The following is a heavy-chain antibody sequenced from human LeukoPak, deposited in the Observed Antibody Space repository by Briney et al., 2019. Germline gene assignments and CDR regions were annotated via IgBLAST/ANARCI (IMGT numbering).Heavy chain of an antibody. D-gene: IGHD4-23*01. J-gene: IGHJ6*03. V-gene: IGHV1-8*01. CDR3: ARAPVRGKANYFYNMDV. Sequence: GASGKLSCTAAGYTFTSYDINWVRQATGQGLGWMGGMNTNSGNTGYAQKFQGRVTMTRNTSISTAYMELSSLRSEDTAVYYCARAPVRGKANYFYNMDVWGKGTTVTVSS. CDR1: GYTFTSYD. CDR2: MNTNSGNT.